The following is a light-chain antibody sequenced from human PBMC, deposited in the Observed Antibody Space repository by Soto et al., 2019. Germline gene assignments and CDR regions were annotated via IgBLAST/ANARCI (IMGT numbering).Light chain of an antibody. CDR1: SNDVGGYNF. V-gene: IGLV2-14*01. J-gene: IGLJ1*01. Sequence: QSALTQPASVSGSPGQSITISCTGTSNDVGGYNFVSWYQQHPDKAPRLMIYEVTNRPSGVSDRFSGSKSGNTASLTISGLQDEDEAYYYCTAFTRIHTYVFGTGTKLTVL. CDR3: TAFTRIHTYV. CDR2: EVT.